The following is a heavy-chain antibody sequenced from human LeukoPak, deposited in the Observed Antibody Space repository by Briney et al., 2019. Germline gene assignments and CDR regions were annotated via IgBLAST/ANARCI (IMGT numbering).Heavy chain of an antibody. CDR2: ICYSGST. CDR3: ARDGRWYGYFDY. Sequence: PSETLSLTCTVSGGSVSSGSYYWSWIRQPPGKGLEWIGYICYSGSTNYNPSLKSRVTISVDTSKNQFSLKLSSVTAADTAVYYCARDGRWYGYFDYWGQGTLVTVSS. D-gene: IGHD6-13*01. V-gene: IGHV4-61*01. J-gene: IGHJ4*02. CDR1: GGSVSSGSYY.